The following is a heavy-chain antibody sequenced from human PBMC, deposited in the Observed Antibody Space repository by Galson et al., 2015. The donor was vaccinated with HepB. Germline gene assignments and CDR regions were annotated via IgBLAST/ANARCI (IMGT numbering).Heavy chain of an antibody. CDR1: GFIFSSYG. CDR2: ISDDGTKK. J-gene: IGHJ4*02. V-gene: IGHV3-30*18. D-gene: IGHD6-6*01. CDR3: AKERIVARRAPFDS. Sequence: LRLSCAASGFIFSSYGMHWVRQGPGKGLEWVAPISDDGTKKYYADSVKGRFTMSRDNSKNTLYLQMNSLRAEDTALYYCAKERIVARRAPFDSWGQGTLVTVSS.